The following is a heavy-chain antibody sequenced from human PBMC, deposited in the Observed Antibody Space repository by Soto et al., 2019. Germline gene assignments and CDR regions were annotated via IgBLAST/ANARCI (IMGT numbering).Heavy chain of an antibody. Sequence: HPGGSLRLSCAASGFTFSRYGMSWFRQAPGEGLEWVSGISNSGAGTYYAESVKGRFIISRDNSKNTVYLQMNSLRAEDTAVYYCAKDWTAIWGQGTMVTVSS. CDR3: AKDWTAI. V-gene: IGHV3-23*01. CDR2: ISNSGAGT. J-gene: IGHJ3*02. D-gene: IGHD2-21*02. CDR1: GFTFSRYG.